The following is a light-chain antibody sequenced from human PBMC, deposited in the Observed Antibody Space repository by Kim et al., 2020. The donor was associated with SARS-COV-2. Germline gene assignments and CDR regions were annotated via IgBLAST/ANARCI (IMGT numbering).Light chain of an antibody. CDR1: QSLNSW. CDR2: EAS. Sequence: DIQMTQSPSTLSASIGDTVTITCRANQSLNSWLAWYLQEPGKAPKLLIFEASTLNSGVPSRFSGSGSGTDFSLTISSLQPDDFATYFCQRYYTYPITFGGGTKVDIK. V-gene: IGKV1-5*01. J-gene: IGKJ4*01. CDR3: QRYYTYPIT.